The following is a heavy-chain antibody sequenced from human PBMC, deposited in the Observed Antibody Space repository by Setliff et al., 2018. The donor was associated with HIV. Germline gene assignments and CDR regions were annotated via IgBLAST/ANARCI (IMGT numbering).Heavy chain of an antibody. J-gene: IGHJ4*02. V-gene: IGHV4-59*02. CDR3: AKGRVGIAARPDAYYFDY. CDR1: GDSVRNYY. D-gene: IGHD6-6*01. Sequence: PSETLSLTCTVSGDSVRNYYWSWIRQPPERGLDYIGYINYNGNTNYNPSLKSRVTMSVDTSKNQISLKLNSLRAEDTAVYYCAKGRVGIAARPDAYYFDYWGQGTLVTVSS. CDR2: INYNGNT.